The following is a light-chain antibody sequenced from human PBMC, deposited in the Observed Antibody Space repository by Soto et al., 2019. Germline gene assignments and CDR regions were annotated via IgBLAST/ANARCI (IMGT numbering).Light chain of an antibody. CDR2: DAS. CDR3: QQRSNWPSLT. Sequence: EIVLTQSPATLSLSPGERATLSCRASQSVSSYLAWYQQKPCQAPRLLIYDASNRATGIPARFSGSGSGTDFTLTISSLEPQDSAVYYCQQRSNWPSLTFGGGTKVDIK. V-gene: IGKV3-11*01. J-gene: IGKJ4*01. CDR1: QSVSSY.